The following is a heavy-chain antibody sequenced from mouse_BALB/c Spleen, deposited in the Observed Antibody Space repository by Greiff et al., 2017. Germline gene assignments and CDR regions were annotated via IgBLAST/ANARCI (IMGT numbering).Heavy chain of an antibody. CDR3: ARNKVGHYAMDY. Sequence: VKLVESGPGLVQPSQSLSITCTVSGFSLTSYGVHWVRQSPGKGLEWLGVIWSGGSTDYNAAFISRLSISKDNSKSQVFFKMNSLQANDTAIYYCARNKVGHYAMDYWGQGTSVTVSS. CDR1: GFSLTSYG. V-gene: IGHV2-2*02. CDR2: IWSGGST. D-gene: IGHD1-1*02. J-gene: IGHJ4*01.